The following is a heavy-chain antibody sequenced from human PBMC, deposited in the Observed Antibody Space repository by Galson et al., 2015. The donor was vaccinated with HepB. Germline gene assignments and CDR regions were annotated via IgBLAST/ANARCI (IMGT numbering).Heavy chain of an antibody. J-gene: IGHJ6*02. D-gene: IGHD6-13*01. CDR1: GFTFSSYA. Sequence: SLRLSCAASGFTFSSYAMHWVRQAPGKGLEWVAVISYDGSNKYYADSVKGRLTISRDNSKNTLYLQMNSLRAEDTAVYYCARDRRIAAADIYYYYGMDAWGQGTTVTVSS. CDR2: ISYDGSNK. V-gene: IGHV3-30*04. CDR3: ARDRRIAAADIYYYYGMDA.